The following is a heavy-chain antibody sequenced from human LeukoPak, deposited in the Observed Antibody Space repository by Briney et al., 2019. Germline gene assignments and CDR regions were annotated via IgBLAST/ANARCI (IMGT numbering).Heavy chain of an antibody. V-gene: IGHV3-30*18. Sequence: GRSLRLSCAASGFTFSTFNMHWVRQAPGKGLEWVAVFSSDGRSTFYAENVQGRFTPSRDNSKNTLSLQMNSLRAEDTAVYYCAKSYYYHSGSFDYWGQGTLVTVSS. J-gene: IGHJ4*02. CDR1: GFTFSTFN. D-gene: IGHD3-10*01. CDR2: FSSDGRST. CDR3: AKSYYYHSGSFDY.